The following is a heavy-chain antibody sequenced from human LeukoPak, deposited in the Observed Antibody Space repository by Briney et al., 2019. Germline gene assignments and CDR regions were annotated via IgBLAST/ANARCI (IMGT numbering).Heavy chain of an antibody. CDR1: GFTFSSYA. V-gene: IGHV3-30-3*01. CDR3: ARRGFDWLSLDY. Sequence: GGSLRLSCAASGFTFSSYAMHWVRQAPGKVLEWVAVISYDGSNKYYADSVKGRFTISRDNSKNTLYLQMNSLRAEDTAVYYCARRGFDWLSLDYWGQGTLVTVSS. D-gene: IGHD3-9*01. J-gene: IGHJ4*02. CDR2: ISYDGSNK.